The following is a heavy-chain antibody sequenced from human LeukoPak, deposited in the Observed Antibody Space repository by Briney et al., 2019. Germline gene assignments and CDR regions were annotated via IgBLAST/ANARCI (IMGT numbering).Heavy chain of an antibody. CDR1: GGSISNGNYY. CDR2: IYNTGSP. V-gene: IGHV4-31*03. CDR3: ARAVNEWVHHNFDY. D-gene: IGHD1-1*01. Sequence: SQTLSLTCTVSGGSISNGNYYWSWIRQHPGKGLEWIGYIYNTGSPYYNPSLRSRVTISPDTSKNEFSLSLSAVTAADTAVYYCARAVNEWVHHNFDYWGQGALVTVSS. J-gene: IGHJ4*02.